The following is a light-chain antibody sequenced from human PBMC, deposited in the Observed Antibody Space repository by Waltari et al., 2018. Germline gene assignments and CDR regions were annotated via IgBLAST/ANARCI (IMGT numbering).Light chain of an antibody. Sequence: QSALTQPASVSGSPGQSITISCTGTSSDVGGYKYVSWYHQYPGKAPKLMIYNVIGRPSGVSDRFSGSKSGDTASLTISGLQAEDEADYFCSSYTSSNTLVFGGGTKLTVL. CDR1: SSDVGGYKY. CDR3: SSYTSSNTLV. J-gene: IGLJ3*02. V-gene: IGLV2-14*03. CDR2: NVI.